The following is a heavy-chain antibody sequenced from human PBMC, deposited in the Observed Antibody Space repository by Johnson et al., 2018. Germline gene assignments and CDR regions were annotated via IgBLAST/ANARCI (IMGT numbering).Heavy chain of an antibody. CDR1: GFTFSIYG. J-gene: IGHJ6*03. V-gene: IGHV3-30*18. CDR3: AKARSLATRGYEYYYYYMDV. CDR2: ISDAGTNK. D-gene: IGHD5-12*01. Sequence: QVRLQESGGGVAQPGRSLRVSCAASGFTFSIYGMHWVRQAPGKGLEWVAVISDAGTNKNFAYSVKDRFIIPRDNSTNTPYLQVNSLRADDTAVYYCAKARSLATRGYEYYYYYMDVWGKGTTVTVSS.